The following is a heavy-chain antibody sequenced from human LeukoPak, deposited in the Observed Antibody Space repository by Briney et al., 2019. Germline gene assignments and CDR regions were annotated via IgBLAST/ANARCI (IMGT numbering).Heavy chain of an antibody. Sequence: SETLSLTCTVSGGSISSYYWSWIRQPPGKGLEWIGYIYYSGSTNYNPSLKSRVTISVDTSKNQFSLKLSSVTAADTAVYYCARVGVVTAINNSGAYYYGMDVWGQGTTVTVS. V-gene: IGHV4-59*12. CDR3: ARVGVVTAINNSGAYYYGMDV. CDR1: GGSISSYY. J-gene: IGHJ6*02. CDR2: IYYSGST. D-gene: IGHD2-21*02.